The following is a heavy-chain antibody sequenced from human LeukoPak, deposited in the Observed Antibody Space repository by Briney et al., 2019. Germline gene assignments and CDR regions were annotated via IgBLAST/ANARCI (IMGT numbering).Heavy chain of an antibody. CDR1: GGSFSGYY. CDR2: INHSGST. J-gene: IGHJ4*02. CDR3: ARQRADRIFGVVMGFGLDY. V-gene: IGHV4-34*01. D-gene: IGHD3-3*02. Sequence: PSETLSLTCAVYGGSFSGYYWSWIRQPPGKGLEWIGEINHSGSTNYNPSLKSRVTISVDTSKNQFSLKLSSVTAADTAVYYCARQRADRIFGVVMGFGLDYWGRGTLVTVSS.